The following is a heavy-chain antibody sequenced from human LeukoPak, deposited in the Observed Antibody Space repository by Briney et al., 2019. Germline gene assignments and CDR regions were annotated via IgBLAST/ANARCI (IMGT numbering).Heavy chain of an antibody. V-gene: IGHV3-30*03. CDR2: ISYDGSNK. J-gene: IGHJ6*04. Sequence: PGGSLRLSCAASGFTFSSYGMHWVRQAPGKGLEWVAVISYDGSNKYYADSVKGRFTISRDNSKNTLYLQMNSLRAEDTAVYYCATTEGWFGEPLIYYYGMDVWGKGTTVTVSS. CDR1: GFTFSSYG. CDR3: ATTEGWFGEPLIYYYGMDV. D-gene: IGHD3-10*01.